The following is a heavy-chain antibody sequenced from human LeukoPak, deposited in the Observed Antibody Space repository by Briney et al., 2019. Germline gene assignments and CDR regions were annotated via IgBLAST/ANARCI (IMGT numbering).Heavy chain of an antibody. CDR1: GYSFTSYW. CDR2: IYPGDSDT. Sequence: KIGESLKISCKASGYSFTSYWIGWVRQMPGKGLEWMGIIYPGDSDTRYSPSFQGQVTISADKSISTAYLQWSSLKASDTAMYYCARIPNFYYYYMDVWGKGTTVTVSS. V-gene: IGHV5-51*01. J-gene: IGHJ6*03. CDR3: ARIPNFYYYYMDV.